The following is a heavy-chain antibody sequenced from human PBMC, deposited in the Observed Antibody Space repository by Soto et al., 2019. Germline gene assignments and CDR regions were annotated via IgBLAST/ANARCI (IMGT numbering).Heavy chain of an antibody. CDR2: IYFSASK. CDR3: GRQPGHCGSATCSGYYSVDV. Sequence: QLQLQESGPRLVKPSETLSLNCSVSGGSISSSSNSWGWIRQPPGKGLEWIGTIYFSASKHYNPSLEGRVAISADTPNNQLSLRLSSVTAADTAVYYCGRQPGHCGSATCSGYYSVDVWGQGTTVTVS. J-gene: IGHJ6*02. V-gene: IGHV4-39*01. CDR1: GGSISSSSNS. D-gene: IGHD2-2*01.